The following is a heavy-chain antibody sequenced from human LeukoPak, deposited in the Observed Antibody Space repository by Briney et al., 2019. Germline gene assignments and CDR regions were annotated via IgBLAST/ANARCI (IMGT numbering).Heavy chain of an antibody. CDR3: ARGRNTYDFWSGHYFDY. CDR1: GYTFTGYY. V-gene: IGHV1-2*02. D-gene: IGHD3-3*01. CDR2: INPNSGGT. J-gene: IGHJ4*02. Sequence: ASVKVSCKASGYTFTGYYMHWVRQAPGQGLEWMGWINPNSGGTNYAQKFQGRVTMTRDTSISTAYMELSRLRSDDTAVYYCARGRNTYDFWSGHYFDYWGQGTLVTVSS.